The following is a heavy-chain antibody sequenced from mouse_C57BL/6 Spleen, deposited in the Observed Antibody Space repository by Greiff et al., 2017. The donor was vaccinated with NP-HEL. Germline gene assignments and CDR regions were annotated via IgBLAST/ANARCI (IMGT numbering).Heavy chain of an antibody. D-gene: IGHD3-1*01. V-gene: IGHV1-64*01. J-gene: IGHJ1*03. Sequence: VQLQQPGAELVKPGASVKLSCKASGYTFTSYSMHWVKQRPGQGLEWIGMIHPNSGSTNYNEKFKGKATLTVDKSSSTAYMQLSSLTSEDSAVYYCARGPSGYFDVWGTGTTVTVSS. CDR3: ARGPSGYFDV. CDR2: IHPNSGST. CDR1: GYTFTSYS.